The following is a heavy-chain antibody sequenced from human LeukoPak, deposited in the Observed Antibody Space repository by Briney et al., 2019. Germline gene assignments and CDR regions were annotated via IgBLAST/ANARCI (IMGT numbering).Heavy chain of an antibody. J-gene: IGHJ4*02. CDR1: GFTVSSNY. CDR2: IYSGGST. Sequence: SGGSLRLSCAASGFTVSSNYMSWVRQAPGKGLEWVSVIYSGGSTYYADSVKGRFTISRDNSKNTLYLQMNSLRVEDTAVYYCARARGVVAFDYWGQGTLVTVSS. D-gene: IGHD2-15*01. CDR3: ARARGVVAFDY. V-gene: IGHV3-66*01.